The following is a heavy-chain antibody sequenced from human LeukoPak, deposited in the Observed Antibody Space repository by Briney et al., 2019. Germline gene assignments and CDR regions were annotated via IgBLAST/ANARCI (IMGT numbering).Heavy chain of an antibody. J-gene: IGHJ4*02. D-gene: IGHD2-2*01. CDR1: GFTVSINY. V-gene: IGHV3-53*01. CDR3: ARASRYCSSTSCYDYFDY. CDR2: IYSGGST. Sequence: PGGSLRLSCAASGFTVSINYMSWVRQAPGKGLEWVSVIYSGGSTYYADSVKGRFTISRDNSKNTLYLQMNSLRAEDTAVYYCARASRYCSSTSCYDYFDYWGQGTLVTVSS.